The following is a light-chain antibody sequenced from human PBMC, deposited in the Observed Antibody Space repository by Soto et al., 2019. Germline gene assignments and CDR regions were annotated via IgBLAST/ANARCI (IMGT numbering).Light chain of an antibody. CDR1: QSVSSSY. CDR3: RQYGSSPIT. V-gene: IGKV3-20*01. J-gene: IGKJ5*01. Sequence: EIVLTQSPGTLALSPGERATLSCRASQSVSSSYLAWYQQKPGQAPRLLIYGASSRATGIPDGFSGSGSGTDLAINISRLEPEDFAVDYCRQYGSSPITFGKGTRLEMK. CDR2: GAS.